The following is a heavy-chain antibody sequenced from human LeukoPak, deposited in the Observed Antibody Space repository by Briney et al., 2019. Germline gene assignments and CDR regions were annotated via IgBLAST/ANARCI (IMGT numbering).Heavy chain of an antibody. CDR1: GGSISSYY. D-gene: IGHD3-3*01. V-gene: IGHV4-59*01. CDR3: ARAHYDFWSGYFMTIDY. Sequence: SETLSLTCTVSGGSISSYYWRWIRQPPGKGLEWIGYIHYSGSTNYNPSLKSRVTISADTSKNQFSLKLNSVTAADTAVYYCARAHYDFWSGYFMTIDYWGQGTLVTVSS. J-gene: IGHJ4*02. CDR2: IHYSGST.